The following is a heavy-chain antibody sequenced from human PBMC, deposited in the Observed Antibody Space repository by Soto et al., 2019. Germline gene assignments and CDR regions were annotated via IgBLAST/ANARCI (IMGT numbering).Heavy chain of an antibody. J-gene: IGHJ6*02. CDR1: GGSISSYY. D-gene: IGHD6-13*01. CDR3: ARERSIAAAGNPTYYYYYGMDV. CDR2: IYYSGST. V-gene: IGHV4-59*01. Sequence: SETLSLTCTVSGGSISSYYWSWIRQPPGKGLEWIGYIYYSGSTNYNPSLKSRVTISVDTSKNQFSLKLSSVTAADTAVYYCARERSIAAAGNPTYYYYYGMDVWGQGTTVTVSS.